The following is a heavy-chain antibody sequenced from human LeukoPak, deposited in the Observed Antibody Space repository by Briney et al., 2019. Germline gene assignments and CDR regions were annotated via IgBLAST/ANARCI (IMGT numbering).Heavy chain of an antibody. V-gene: IGHV3-64D*09. CDR1: GFTFSSYA. D-gene: IGHD6-19*01. CDR2: ISSNGGST. CDR3: VRQWLVLGHYYFDY. Sequence: GGSLRLSCSASGFTFSSYAMHWVRQAPGKGLEYVPAISSNGGSTYYADSVKGRFTISRDNSKNTLYLQMSSLRAEDTAVYYCVRQWLVLGHYYFDYWGQGTLVTVSS. J-gene: IGHJ4*02.